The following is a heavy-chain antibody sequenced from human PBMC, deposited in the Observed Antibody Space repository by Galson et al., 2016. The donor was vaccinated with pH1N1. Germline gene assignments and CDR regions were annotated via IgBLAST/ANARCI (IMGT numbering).Heavy chain of an antibody. CDR1: GDSMDTHY. CDR2: VSSSGTT. J-gene: IGHJ4*02. V-gene: IGHV4-4*09. CDR3: ARGRGWLVLDY. Sequence: SLTCSVSGDSMDTHYWTWLRQSPGRALEWIGYVSSSGTTNYNPSLRSRVSISLDKSQNQFSLTLTSVTAADTAVFFCARGRGWLVLDYWGQGIVVAVSS. D-gene: IGHD3-9*01.